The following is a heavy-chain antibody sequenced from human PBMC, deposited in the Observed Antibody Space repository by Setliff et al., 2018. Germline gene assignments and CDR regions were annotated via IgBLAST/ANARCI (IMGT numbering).Heavy chain of an antibody. CDR1: GGSITNFY. Sequence: ASETLSLTCTVSGGSITNFYWNWIRQSPGKGLEWIGYIYPSGITNYNPSLKSRLTMSVDTSKNQFSLHLSSMTAADTAVYYCARQPPLHTPMALTFDYWGQGILVTVSS. CDR3: ARQPPLHTPMALTFDY. CDR2: IYPSGIT. J-gene: IGHJ4*02. D-gene: IGHD5-18*01. V-gene: IGHV4-59*08.